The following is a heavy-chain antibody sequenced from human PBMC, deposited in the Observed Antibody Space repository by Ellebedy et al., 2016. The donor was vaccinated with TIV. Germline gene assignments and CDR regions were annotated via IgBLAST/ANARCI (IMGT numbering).Heavy chain of an antibody. CDR3: ARDLETAAGSVFDY. Sequence: GESLKISXAASGFTFSSYSMNWVRQAPGKGLEWVSSISSSSSYIYYADSVKGRFTISRDNAKNSLYLQMNSLRAEDTAVYYCARDLETAAGSVFDYWGQGTLVTVSS. J-gene: IGHJ4*02. D-gene: IGHD6-13*01. CDR1: GFTFSSYS. CDR2: ISSSSSYI. V-gene: IGHV3-21*01.